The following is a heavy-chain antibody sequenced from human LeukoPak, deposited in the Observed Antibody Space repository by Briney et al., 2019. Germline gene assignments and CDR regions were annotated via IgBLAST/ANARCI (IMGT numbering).Heavy chain of an antibody. V-gene: IGHV1-8*01. Sequence: ASVKVSCKASGYTFTSYDINWVRQATGQGLEWMGWMNPISGNTGSAQKFQGRVTITRNTSISTAYMELSSLRSEDTAVYYCARGVPLGYCSSTSCSGWFDPWGQGTLVTVSS. J-gene: IGHJ5*02. CDR2: MNPISGNT. CDR3: ARGVPLGYCSSTSCSGWFDP. CDR1: GYTFTSYD. D-gene: IGHD2-2*01.